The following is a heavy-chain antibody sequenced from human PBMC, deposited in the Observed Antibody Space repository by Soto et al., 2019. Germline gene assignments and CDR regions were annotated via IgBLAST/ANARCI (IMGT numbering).Heavy chain of an antibody. J-gene: IGHJ4*02. V-gene: IGHV1-69*13. CDR2: IIPIFGTA. D-gene: IGHD3-22*01. CDR1: GGTFSSYA. CDR3: ARVPSNYYDSSGYPDY. Sequence: ASVKVSCKASGGTFSSYAISWVRQAPGQGLEWMGGIIPIFGTANYAQKFQGRVTITADESTSTAYMELSSLRPEDTAVYYCARVPSNYYDSSGYPDYWGQGTQVTVSS.